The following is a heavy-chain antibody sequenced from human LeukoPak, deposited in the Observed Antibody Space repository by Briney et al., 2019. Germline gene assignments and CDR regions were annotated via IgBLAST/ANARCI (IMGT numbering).Heavy chain of an antibody. CDR1: GYSFASYW. D-gene: IGHD7-27*01. CDR3: VRRTTGEYYFDY. V-gene: IGHV5-51*01. Sequence: GESLKISCKGSGYSFASYWIGWVRQMPGKGLEWMGIIYPDDSDTRYSPSFRGQVTISADKSTSTAYLQWSSLKASDTAMYYCVRRTTGEYYFDYWGQGTLVTVSS. J-gene: IGHJ4*02. CDR2: IYPDDSDT.